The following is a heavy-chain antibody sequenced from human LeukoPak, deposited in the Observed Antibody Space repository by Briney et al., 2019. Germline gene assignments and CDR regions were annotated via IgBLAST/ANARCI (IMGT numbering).Heavy chain of an antibody. Sequence: PSETLSLTCTVSGGSISSYYWSWIRQPPGKGLEWIGYIYYSGSTNYNPSLKSRVTISVDTSKNQFSLKLSSVTAADTAVYYCARAKPYCSSTSCQAWFDPWGQGTLVTVSS. V-gene: IGHV4-59*01. J-gene: IGHJ5*02. CDR2: IYYSGST. CDR3: ARAKPYCSSTSCQAWFDP. D-gene: IGHD2-2*01. CDR1: GGSISSYY.